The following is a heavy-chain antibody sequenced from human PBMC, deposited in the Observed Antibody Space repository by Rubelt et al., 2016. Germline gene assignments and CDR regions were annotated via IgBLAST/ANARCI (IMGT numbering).Heavy chain of an antibody. J-gene: IGHJ4*02. Sequence: LVQPGGALRLSCAASGFTFGRYWMNWFRQAPGKGLERVANIREDGSENNYVDSVKGRFTISRDNAKNSLYRQMSSLRVDDTAMYYCATDRDSIDWSRNRLDYGGQGTLVTVSS. CDR2: IREDGSEN. CDR3: ATDRDSIDWSRNRLDY. V-gene: IGHV3-7*01. CDR1: GFTFGRYW. D-gene: IGHD6-19*01.